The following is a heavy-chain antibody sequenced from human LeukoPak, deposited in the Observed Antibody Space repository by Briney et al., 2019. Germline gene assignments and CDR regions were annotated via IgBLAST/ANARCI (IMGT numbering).Heavy chain of an antibody. CDR2: ISAYNGNT. D-gene: IGHD3-3*01. Sequence: GASVTVSCKASGYTFTSYGISWVRQAPGQGIEWMGWISAYNGNTNYAQKLQGRVTMTTDTSTSTAYMELRSLRSDDTAVYYCARGPPGGTIFGLVIRTWFDPWGQGTLVTVSS. J-gene: IGHJ5*02. CDR3: ARGPPGGTIFGLVIRTWFDP. V-gene: IGHV1-18*01. CDR1: GYTFTSYG.